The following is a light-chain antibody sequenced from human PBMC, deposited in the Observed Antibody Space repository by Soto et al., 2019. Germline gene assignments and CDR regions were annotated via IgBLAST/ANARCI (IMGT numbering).Light chain of an antibody. J-gene: IGKJ5*01. CDR2: GAS. CDR3: QQYNNWPPIT. CDR1: QSVSSN. V-gene: IGKV3-15*01. Sequence: EIVMTQSPATLSVSPGERATLSCRASQSVSSNLAWYQQKPGQAPRLLIYGASTRATGIPARFSGSGSGTEFSLTISILQSEDLAVYSCQQYNNWPPITFGHGTRLEI.